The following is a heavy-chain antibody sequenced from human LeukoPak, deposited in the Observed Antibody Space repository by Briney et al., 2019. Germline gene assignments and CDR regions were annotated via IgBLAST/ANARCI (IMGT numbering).Heavy chain of an antibody. CDR2: INPNNGGT. Sequence: ASVKASCKASGGTFSSYAISWVRQAPGQGLEWMGRINPNNGGTNYAQKFQGRVTMTRDMSMSTAYMELSRLRSVDTAVYYCAGEDNSSGYRPFDIWGQGTMVTVPS. D-gene: IGHD3-22*01. CDR1: GGTFSSYA. J-gene: IGHJ3*02. V-gene: IGHV1-2*06. CDR3: AGEDNSSGYRPFDI.